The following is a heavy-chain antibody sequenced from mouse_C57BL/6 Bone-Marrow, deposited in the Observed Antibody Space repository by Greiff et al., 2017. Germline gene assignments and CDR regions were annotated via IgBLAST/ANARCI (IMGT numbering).Heavy chain of an antibody. CDR1: GYTFTDYY. CDR2: INPNNGGT. CDR3: ARREYSNYVGFAY. Sequence: VQLQQSGPELVKPGASVKISCKASGYTFTDYYMNWVKQSHGKSLEWIGDINPNNGGTSYNQKFKGKATLTVDKSSSTAYMELRSLTSEDSAVYYCARREYSNYVGFAYWGQGTLVTVSA. V-gene: IGHV1-26*01. D-gene: IGHD2-5*01. J-gene: IGHJ3*01.